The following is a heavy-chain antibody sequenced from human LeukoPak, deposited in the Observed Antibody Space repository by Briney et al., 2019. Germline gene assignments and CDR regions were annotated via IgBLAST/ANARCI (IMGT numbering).Heavy chain of an antibody. Sequence: GGSLRLSCAASGFTFSNYAMSWVRQAPGKGLEWVSAISGSGGSTYYADSVKGRFTISRDNSKNTLYLQMNSLRAEDTAVYYCAKDGYRIVGATCDYWGQGTLVTVSS. V-gene: IGHV3-23*01. CDR1: GFTFSNYA. CDR2: ISGSGGST. CDR3: AKDGYRIVGATCDY. D-gene: IGHD1-26*01. J-gene: IGHJ4*02.